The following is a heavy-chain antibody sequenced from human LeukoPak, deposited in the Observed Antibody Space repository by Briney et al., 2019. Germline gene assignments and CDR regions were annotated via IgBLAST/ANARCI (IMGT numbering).Heavy chain of an antibody. Sequence: ASVKVSCKASGYTFTSYYMNWVRQAPGQGLGWMGWINPNNGGAKYAQNFQGRVTMTRDTSISTAYLELGRLRFGDTAVYYCARDSGEVPDYWGEGTLVSVSS. D-gene: IGHD3-10*01. CDR3: ARDSGEVPDY. V-gene: IGHV1-2*02. CDR1: GYTFTSYY. CDR2: INPNNGGA. J-gene: IGHJ4*02.